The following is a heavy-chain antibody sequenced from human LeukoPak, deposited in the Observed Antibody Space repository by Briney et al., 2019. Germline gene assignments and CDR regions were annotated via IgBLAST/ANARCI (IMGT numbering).Heavy chain of an antibody. CDR3: AAGYSSGWYYLVY. CDR1: GYTFTNYG. V-gene: IGHV1-18*01. D-gene: IGHD6-19*01. CDR2: ISAYNGYT. J-gene: IGHJ4*02. Sequence: ASVKVSCKASGYTFTNYGVSWVRQAPGQGLEWMGWISAYNGYTNYAQKFQFRVTMTTDTSTSTAYMELRSLRSDDTAVYYCAAGYSSGWYYLVYWGQGTLVTVSS.